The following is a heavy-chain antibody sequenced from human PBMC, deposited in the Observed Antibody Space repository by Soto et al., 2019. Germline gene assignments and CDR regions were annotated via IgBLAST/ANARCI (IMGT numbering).Heavy chain of an antibody. CDR3: ARVVIDLGYCTNGVCYTPLYYFDY. CDR1: GGTFSSYA. J-gene: IGHJ4*02. V-gene: IGHV1-69*13. D-gene: IGHD2-8*01. Sequence: ASVKVSCKASGGTFSSYAISWVRQAPGQGLEWMGGIIPIFGTANYAQKFQGRVTITADESTSTAYMELSSLRSEDTAVYYCARVVIDLGYCTNGVCYTPLYYFDYWRQVTLVTVSS. CDR2: IIPIFGTA.